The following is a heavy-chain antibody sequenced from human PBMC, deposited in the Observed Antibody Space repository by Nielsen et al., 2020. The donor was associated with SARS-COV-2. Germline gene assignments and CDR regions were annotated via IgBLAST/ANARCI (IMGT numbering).Heavy chain of an antibody. D-gene: IGHD2-15*01. J-gene: IGHJ3*02. CDR3: ARGGYCSLTTCPGADAFDI. V-gene: IGHV3-48*02. CDR1: GFTFSSYS. CDR2: ISSKSGTI. Sequence: GESLKISCAASGFTFSSYSMNWVRQAPGKGLEWLSYISSKSGTINYADSVKGRFTISRDNAKKSLYLQMNSLRDEDTALYFCARGGYCSLTTCPGADAFDIWGQGTMLTVSS.